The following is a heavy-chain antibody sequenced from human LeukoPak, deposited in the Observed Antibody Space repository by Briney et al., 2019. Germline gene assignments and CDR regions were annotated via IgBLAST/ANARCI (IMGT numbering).Heavy chain of an antibody. V-gene: IGHV4-34*01. J-gene: IGHJ3*02. Sequence: SETLSLTCAVYGGSFSGYYWSWIRQPPGKGLEWIGEINHSGSTNYNPSLKSRVTISVDTSKNQFSLKLSSVTAADTAVYYCARLDNGYYDSTGHAFDIWGQGTMVTASS. CDR2: INHSGST. CDR3: ARLDNGYYDSTGHAFDI. CDR1: GGSFSGYY. D-gene: IGHD3-22*01.